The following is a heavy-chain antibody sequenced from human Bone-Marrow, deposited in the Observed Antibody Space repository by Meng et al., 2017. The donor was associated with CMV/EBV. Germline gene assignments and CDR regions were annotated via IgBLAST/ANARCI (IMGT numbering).Heavy chain of an antibody. CDR1: GCSISSYY. Sequence: SETLSLTCTVSGCSISSYYWSWIRQPPGKGLEWIGYIYYSGSTNYNPSLKSRVTISVDASKNQFSLKLSSVTAADTAVYYCARAKGSGWYEVDYYYGMDVWGQGPTVTVYS. CDR3: ARAKGSGWYEVDYYYGMDV. CDR2: IYYSGST. D-gene: IGHD6-19*01. V-gene: IGHV4-59*01. J-gene: IGHJ6*02.